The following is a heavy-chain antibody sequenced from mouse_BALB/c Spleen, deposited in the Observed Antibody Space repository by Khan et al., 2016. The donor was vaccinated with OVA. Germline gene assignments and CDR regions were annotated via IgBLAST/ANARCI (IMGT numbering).Heavy chain of an antibody. Sequence: DLVKPGASVKLSCKASGYTVTSHWINWIKQRPGQGLEWTGRNAPGSGSNYYNVMCKAKTTLTIDTSSSTAYIQVRSLSSEDSAVYLCARSNNCGCGLYAMDFWGQGTSVTVSS. CDR2: NAPGSGSN. J-gene: IGHJ4*01. CDR1: GYTVTSHW. V-gene: IGHV1S41*01. D-gene: IGHD1-1*02. CDR3: ARSNNCGCGLYAMDF.